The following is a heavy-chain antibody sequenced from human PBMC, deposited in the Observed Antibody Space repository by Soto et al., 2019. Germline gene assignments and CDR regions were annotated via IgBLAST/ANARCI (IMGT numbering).Heavy chain of an antibody. J-gene: IGHJ4*02. CDR2: IYYSGST. CDR1: GGSISSYY. D-gene: IGHD3-10*01. V-gene: IGHV4-59*01. CDR3: ARDNGPYGSGSYYIRY. Sequence: SATLSLTCPVSGGSISSYYWSWIRQPPGKGLEWIGYIYYSGSTNYNPSLKSRVTISVDTSKNQFSLKLSSVTAADTAVYYCARDNGPYGSGSYYIRYWGQGTLVTVSS.